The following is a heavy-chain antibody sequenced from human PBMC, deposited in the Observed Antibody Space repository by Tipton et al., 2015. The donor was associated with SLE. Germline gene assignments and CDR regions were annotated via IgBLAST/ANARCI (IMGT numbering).Heavy chain of an antibody. D-gene: IGHD3-16*02. Sequence: TQSLTCTVSGGSISSYYWSWIRQPPGKGLEWIGYIYTSGSTNYNPSLKSRVTISVDTSKNQFSLKLSSVTAADTAVYYCARGGLSGAFDIWGQGTMVTVSS. CDR2: IYTSGST. CDR1: GGSISSYY. V-gene: IGHV4-4*09. J-gene: IGHJ3*02. CDR3: ARGGLSGAFDI.